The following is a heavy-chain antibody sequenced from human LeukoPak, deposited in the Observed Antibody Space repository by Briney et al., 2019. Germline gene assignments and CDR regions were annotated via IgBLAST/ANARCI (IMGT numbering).Heavy chain of an antibody. CDR1: GFTFSSYG. CDR3: ARDGQQLSRHFDY. CDR2: ISSSSSYI. J-gene: IGHJ4*02. Sequence: GGSLRLSCAAPGFTFSSYGMNWVRQAPGKGLEWVSSISSSSSYIYYADSVKGRFTISRDNAKNSLYLQMNSLRAEDTAVYYCARDGQQLSRHFDYWGQGTLVTVSS. D-gene: IGHD6-13*01. V-gene: IGHV3-21*01.